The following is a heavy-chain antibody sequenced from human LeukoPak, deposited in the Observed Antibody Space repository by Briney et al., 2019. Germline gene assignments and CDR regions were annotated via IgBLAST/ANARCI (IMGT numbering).Heavy chain of an antibody. CDR3: ARGLVTHVGLWNY. D-gene: IGHD3-3*01. Sequence: SETMSLTCTVYGASFRGYYSSWIRQPPGRVLEWLGEINHSGSTNYNPSLKSRGTISLDTSKNHFSLKLSSVAAADTAVYYCARGLVTHVGLWNYWGQGSLVTVSS. CDR2: INHSGST. J-gene: IGHJ4*02. V-gene: IGHV4-34*01. CDR1: GASFRGYY.